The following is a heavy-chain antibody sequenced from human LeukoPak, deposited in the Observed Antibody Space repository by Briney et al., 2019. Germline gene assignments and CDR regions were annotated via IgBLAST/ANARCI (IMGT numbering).Heavy chain of an antibody. CDR2: MNPNSGGT. CDR3: ARDRRGNGWDFDY. Sequence: ASLKVSCKAAGYTFSDFHIHWVRQAPGQGLEWMGWMNPNSGGTNYAPKFQGRVTMARDTSISTAYMDLSRLTSDDTAVYYCARDRRGNGWDFDYWGQGTLVTVSS. CDR1: GYTFSDFH. J-gene: IGHJ4*02. V-gene: IGHV1-2*02. D-gene: IGHD6-19*01.